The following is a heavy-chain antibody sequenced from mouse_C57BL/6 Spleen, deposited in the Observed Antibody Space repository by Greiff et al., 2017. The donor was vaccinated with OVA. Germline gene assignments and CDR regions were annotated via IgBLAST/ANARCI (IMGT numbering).Heavy chain of an antibody. Sequence: VQLQQSGPELVKPGASVKISCKASGYTFTDYYMNWVKQSHGKSLEWIGDINPNNGGTSYNQKFKGKATLTVDKSSSTAYMELRSLTSEDSAVYYCATHYDYDGGFAYWGQGTLVTVSA. CDR2: INPNNGGT. J-gene: IGHJ3*01. V-gene: IGHV1-26*01. CDR1: GYTFTDYY. D-gene: IGHD2-4*01. CDR3: ATHYDYDGGFAY.